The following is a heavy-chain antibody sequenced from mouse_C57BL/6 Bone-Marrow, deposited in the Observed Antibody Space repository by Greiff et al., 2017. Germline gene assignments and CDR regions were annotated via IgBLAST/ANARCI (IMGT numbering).Heavy chain of an antibody. CDR2: IYPGTGGT. J-gene: IGHJ3*01. CDR1: GYAFTSYG. CDR3: TRRAWLAY. Sequence: VQLQQSGAELVRPGASVTLSCKASGYAFTSYGMHWVKQTPGHGLEWIGAIYPGTGGTAYNEKFKGKAILTADKSSSTAYMELRSLTSEDSAVYDWTRRAWLAYWGQGTLVTVSA. V-gene: IGHV1-15*01.